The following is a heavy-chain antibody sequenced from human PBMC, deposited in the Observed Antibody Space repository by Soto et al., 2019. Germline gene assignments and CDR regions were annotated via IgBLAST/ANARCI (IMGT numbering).Heavy chain of an antibody. CDR3: ARDAQPKGVAADGASDY. J-gene: IGHJ4*02. Sequence: QVQLVQSGPEVKNPGASVKVSCKASGYTFKNYGIKWVRQAPGQVLAWVGWITTYNGNRYSAEKFQGRVTRTTDTSTSTTSRELKSRTSDDTGVYYCARDAQPKGVAADGASDYWGQGTLVTVSS. D-gene: IGHD3-10*01. V-gene: IGHV1-18*01. CDR2: ITTYNGNR. CDR1: GYTFKNYG.